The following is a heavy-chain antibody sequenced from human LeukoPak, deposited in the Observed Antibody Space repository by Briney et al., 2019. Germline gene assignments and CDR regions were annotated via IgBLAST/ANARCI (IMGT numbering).Heavy chain of an antibody. Sequence: PGGPLRLSCAASGFTFSSNWMHWVGQAQGKGLVWVSRINGDGSSTNYADSVKGRFTISRDNAKNTLYLQMSSLRAEDTAVYYCARAVYYSNYLGYWGQGTLVTVSS. J-gene: IGHJ4*01. CDR2: INGDGSST. CDR1: GFTFSSNW. V-gene: IGHV3-74*01. CDR3: ARAVYYSNYLGY. D-gene: IGHD3-10*01.